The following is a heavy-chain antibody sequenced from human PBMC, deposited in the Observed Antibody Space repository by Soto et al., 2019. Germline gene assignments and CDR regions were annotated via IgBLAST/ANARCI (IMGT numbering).Heavy chain of an antibody. CDR2: ISADNGNT. J-gene: IGHJ4*02. CDR3: ARDRMAYCGGECYSVGY. Sequence: QVQLVQSGAEVKKPGASVKVSCKASGYTFTSYDISWVRQAPGQGLEWMGWISADNGNTNYAQKVQGRVTMTTDTSTSTAYMKLRSLRSDDTAVYYCARDRMAYCGGECYSVGYWGQGTLVTVSS. D-gene: IGHD2-21*01. CDR1: GYTFTSYD. V-gene: IGHV1-18*01.